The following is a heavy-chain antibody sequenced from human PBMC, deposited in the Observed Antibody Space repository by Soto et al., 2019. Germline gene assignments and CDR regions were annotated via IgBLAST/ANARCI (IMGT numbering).Heavy chain of an antibody. V-gene: IGHV4-39*01. CDR1: GGSISSSSYY. J-gene: IGHJ4*02. CDR3: ARHSHYYDISPFDY. D-gene: IGHD3-22*01. CDR2: IYYSGST. Sequence: QLQLQESGPGLVKPSETLSLTCTFSGGSISSSSYYWGWIRQHPGKGLEWIGSIYYSGSTYYNPSLKSRVTLSVDTSKNQFSLKLSSVTAADTAVYYCARHSHYYDISPFDYWGQGTLVTVSS.